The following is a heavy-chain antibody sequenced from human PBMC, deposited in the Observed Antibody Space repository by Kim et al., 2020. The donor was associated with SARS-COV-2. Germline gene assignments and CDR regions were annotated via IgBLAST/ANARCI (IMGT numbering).Heavy chain of an antibody. Sequence: GGSLRLSCAASGFTFSTYAMSWVRQAPGKGLEWVSSISVSGGSTDYADSVKGRFTISRDESKNTLYLQMNSLRAEDTALYYCAKMRSGTYSTFDSWGQGTLVTVSS. J-gene: IGHJ4*02. V-gene: IGHV3-23*01. CDR1: GFTFSTYA. CDR3: AKMRSGTYSTFDS. CDR2: ISVSGGST. D-gene: IGHD1-26*01.